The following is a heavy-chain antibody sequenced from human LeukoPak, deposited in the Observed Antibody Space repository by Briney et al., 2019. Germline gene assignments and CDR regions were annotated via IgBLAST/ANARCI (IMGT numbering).Heavy chain of an antibody. V-gene: IGHV3-53*01. CDR3: ARGPLFYGVLPDY. CDR2: IYSGGST. CDR1: GFTVSSNY. D-gene: IGHD4-17*01. Sequence: GGSLRLSCAASGFTVSSNYMSWVRQAPGKGLEWVSVIYSGGSTYYADSVKGRFTISRDNSKNTLYLQMNSLRAEDTAVYYCARGPLFYGVLPDYWGQGTLVTVSS. J-gene: IGHJ4*02.